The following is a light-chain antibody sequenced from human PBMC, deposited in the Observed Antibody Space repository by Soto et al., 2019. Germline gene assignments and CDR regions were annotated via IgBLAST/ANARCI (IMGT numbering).Light chain of an antibody. CDR2: DAS. V-gene: IGKV1-5*01. Sequence: DIQMIQSPSTLSASVGDRVTITCRASESISSWLAWYQQKPGKAPKLLIYDASSLESGVPSRFSGSGSGTEFTLTISSLQPDDSASYHCQQYKDYFLSFGGGTKVQIK. CDR3: QQYKDYFLS. J-gene: IGKJ4*01. CDR1: ESISSW.